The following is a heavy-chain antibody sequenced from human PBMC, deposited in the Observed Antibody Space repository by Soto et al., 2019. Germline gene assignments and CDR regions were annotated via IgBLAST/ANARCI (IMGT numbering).Heavy chain of an antibody. J-gene: IGHJ5*02. CDR3: ARGRYCLTGRCFPNWFDP. CDR1: GDSISTVDYF. D-gene: IGHD2-15*01. CDR2: IYKSATT. V-gene: IGHV4-30-4*01. Sequence: SETLSLTCSVSGDSISTVDYFWAWIRQPPGQALEYIGYIYKSATTYYNPSFEGRVAISLDTSKSHFSLNVTSVTAADTAVYFCARGRYCLTGRCFPNWFDPWGQGTLVTVSS.